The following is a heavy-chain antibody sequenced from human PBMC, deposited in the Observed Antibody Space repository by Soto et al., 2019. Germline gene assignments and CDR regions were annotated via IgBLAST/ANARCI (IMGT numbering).Heavy chain of an antibody. V-gene: IGHV3-7*05. D-gene: IGHD2-2*01. CDR3: ARLDRYCSSTSCFEV. Sequence: GGSLRLSCAASGFTFSSYWMSWVRQAPGKGLECVANIEQVGSEKYYVDSVKGRFTISRDNAKNSLYLQMNSLRAEDTAVYYCARLDRYCSSTSCFEVWGQGTLVTVSS. J-gene: IGHJ4*02. CDR1: GFTFSSYW. CDR2: IEQVGSEK.